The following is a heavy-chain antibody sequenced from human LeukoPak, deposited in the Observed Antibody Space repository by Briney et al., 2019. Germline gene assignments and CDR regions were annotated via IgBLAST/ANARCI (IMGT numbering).Heavy chain of an antibody. CDR3: AKDYGGVMNF. CDR2: ISPDGSDN. V-gene: IGHV3-30*18. CDR1: GFTFSSYG. Sequence: PGGSLRLSCVASGFTFSSYGTHWVRQAPGKGLEWVALISPDGSDNYYADSVKGRFTTSRDNSKNTLYLQMKSLRVEDTAVYYCAKDYGGVMNFWGQGTLVTVSS. D-gene: IGHD3-16*01. J-gene: IGHJ4*02.